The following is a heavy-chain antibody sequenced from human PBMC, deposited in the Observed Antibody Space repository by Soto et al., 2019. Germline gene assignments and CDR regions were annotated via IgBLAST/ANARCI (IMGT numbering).Heavy chain of an antibody. J-gene: IGHJ2*01. Sequence: EVQLVESGGGVVQPGASLRLSCAASGFIVSNIYMTWVRQSPGKGLEWVSIIYVGDGKYYADSVKGRFTSSRDNSKNTLYLQMNSLRVEDTAVYFCARGGGSGTSYDHWNFDLWGRGTMVTVSS. CDR3: ARGGGSGTSYDHWNFDL. CDR2: IYVGDGK. V-gene: IGHV3-66*01. CDR1: GFIVSNIY. D-gene: IGHD3-10*01.